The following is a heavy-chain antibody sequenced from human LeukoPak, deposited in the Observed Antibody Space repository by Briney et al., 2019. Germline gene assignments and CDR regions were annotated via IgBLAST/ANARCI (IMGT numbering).Heavy chain of an antibody. D-gene: IGHD3-10*01. CDR3: ARDYYGSGSYYTDYYYYYMDV. Sequence: GGSLRLSCAASGFTFSSYSMNWVRQAPGKGLEWVSCISSSSSTIYYADSVKGRFTISRDNAKNSLYLQMNSLRAEDTAVYYCARDYYGSGSYYTDYYYYYMDVWGKGTTVTVSS. V-gene: IGHV3-48*01. J-gene: IGHJ6*03. CDR2: ISSSSSTI. CDR1: GFTFSSYS.